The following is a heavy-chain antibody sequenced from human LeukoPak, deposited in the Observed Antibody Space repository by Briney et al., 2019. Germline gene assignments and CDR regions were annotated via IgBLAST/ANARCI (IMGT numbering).Heavy chain of an antibody. V-gene: IGHV4-59*05. CDR1: GGSISSYY. Sequence: PSETLSLTCTVSGGSISSYYWSWIRQPPGKGLEWIGSIYYSGSTYYNPSLKSRVTISVDTSKNQFSLKLSSVTAADTAVYYCARHNSGSSDFDYWGQGTLVTVSS. D-gene: IGHD1-26*01. CDR2: IYYSGST. J-gene: IGHJ4*02. CDR3: ARHNSGSSDFDY.